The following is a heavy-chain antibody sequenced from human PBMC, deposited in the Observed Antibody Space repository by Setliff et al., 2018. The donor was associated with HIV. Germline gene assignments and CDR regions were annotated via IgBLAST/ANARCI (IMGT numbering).Heavy chain of an antibody. CDR3: ARAHYDANKFDY. J-gene: IGHJ4*02. D-gene: IGHD5-12*01. CDR1: GGSLTGYY. CDR2: IHHGGAT. Sequence: PSETLSLTCAVYGGSLTGYYWSWIRQPPGMGLEWIGEIHHGGATKYNPSVKSRVTISVDTSKNQFSLQLSSVTAADTAVYYCARAHYDANKFDYWGQGTLVTVSS. V-gene: IGHV4-34*01.